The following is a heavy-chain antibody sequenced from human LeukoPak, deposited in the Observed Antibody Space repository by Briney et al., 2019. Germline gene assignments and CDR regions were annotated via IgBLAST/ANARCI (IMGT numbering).Heavy chain of an antibody. V-gene: IGHV4-59*08. D-gene: IGHD4-17*01. CDR3: ARHVLMTTVTQPYYYYYMDV. CDR2: IYYSGST. J-gene: IGHJ6*03. CDR1: GGSISSYY. Sequence: SETLSLTCTVSGGSISSYYWSWIGQPPGKGLEWIGYIYYSGSTNYNPSLKSRVTISVDTSKNQFSLKLSSVTAADTTVYYCARHVLMTTVTQPYYYYYMDVWGKGTTVTVSS.